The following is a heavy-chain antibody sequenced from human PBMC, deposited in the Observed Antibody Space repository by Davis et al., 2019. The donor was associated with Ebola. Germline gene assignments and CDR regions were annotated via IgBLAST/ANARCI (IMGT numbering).Heavy chain of an antibody. V-gene: IGHV1-18*01. CDR3: AVVAGLYYYGMDV. J-gene: IGHJ6*02. CDR1: GYTFTSYG. CDR2: ISAYNGNT. D-gene: IGHD6-19*01. Sequence: ASVKVSCKASGYTFTSYGISWVRQAPGQGLEWMGWISAYNGNTNYAQKFQGRVTITADKSTSTAYMELSSLRSEDTAVYYCAVVAGLYYYGMDVWGQGTTVTVSS.